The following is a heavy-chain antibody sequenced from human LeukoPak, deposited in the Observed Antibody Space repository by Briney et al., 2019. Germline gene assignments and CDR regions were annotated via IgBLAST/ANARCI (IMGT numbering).Heavy chain of an antibody. J-gene: IGHJ4*02. D-gene: IGHD6-13*01. CDR2: ISSSSTYI. V-gene: IGHV3-21*01. CDR3: ASQYTSSRIFDD. Sequence: GGSLRLSCAASGFTFSSYSMNWVCQAPGKGLEWVSSISSSSTYIYYADSVKGRFTVSRDNAKNSLYLQMNSLRAEDTAVYFCASQYTSSRIFDDWGQGTLVTVSS. CDR1: GFTFSSYS.